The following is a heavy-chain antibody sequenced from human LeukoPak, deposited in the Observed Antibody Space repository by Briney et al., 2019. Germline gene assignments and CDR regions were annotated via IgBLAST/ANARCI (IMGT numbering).Heavy chain of an antibody. D-gene: IGHD2-2*01. J-gene: IGHJ2*01. Sequence: GGSLRLSCAASGFTFSSYGMHWVRQAPGKGLEWVAFIRYDGSNKYYTDSVKGRFTISRDNSKNTLYLQMNSLRAGDTAVYYCAKDGICTTTRCHLDTYWYFDLWGRGTLVTVSS. V-gene: IGHV3-30*02. CDR1: GFTFSSYG. CDR3: AKDGICTTTRCHLDTYWYFDL. CDR2: IRYDGSNK.